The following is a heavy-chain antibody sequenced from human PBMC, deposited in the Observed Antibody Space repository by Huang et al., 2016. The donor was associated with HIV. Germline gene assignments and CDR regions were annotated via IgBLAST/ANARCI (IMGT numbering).Heavy chain of an antibody. CDR2: IIPIFGTT. V-gene: IGHV1-69*01. D-gene: IGHD2-2*01. CDR1: GASFSNHV. J-gene: IGHJ4*02. CDR3: ARESNIVVVPHTIKFFDY. Sequence: QVQLVQSGAEVKKPGSSVKVSCKASGASFSNHVFSWVRQGPGQGLEWMGGIIPIFGTTNFAQKCQGRVTITAEESTGTAYLELSSLRSEDTAVYFCARESNIVVVPHTIKFFDYWGQGTLVTVSS.